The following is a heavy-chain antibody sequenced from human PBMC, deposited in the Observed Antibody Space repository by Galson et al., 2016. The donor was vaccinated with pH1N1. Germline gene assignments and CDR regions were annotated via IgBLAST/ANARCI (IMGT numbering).Heavy chain of an antibody. V-gene: IGHV7-4-1*02. D-gene: IGHD3-9*01. CDR1: GFTLSNHG. CDR3: ARETPSPSPTVLRYFDWSRGLSAFDM. CDR2: INTKTGNP. J-gene: IGHJ3*02. Sequence: SVKVSCKASGFTLSNHGINWVRQAPGQGLEWMGWINTKTGNPTYAQGFTGRFVFSLDTSVNTAYLQINSLKADDTAVYYCARETPSPSPTVLRYFDWSRGLSAFDMWGRGTLVTVSS.